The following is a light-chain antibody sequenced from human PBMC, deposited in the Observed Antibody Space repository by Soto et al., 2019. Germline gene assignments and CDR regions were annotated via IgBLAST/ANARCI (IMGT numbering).Light chain of an antibody. CDR3: QHYGKSMYT. CDR1: QSVTSTY. J-gene: IGKJ2*01. CDR2: GAS. Sequence: EIVLTQSPGTLSLSPGERATLSCRASQSVTSTYLAWYQQKPGQGPRLLIYGASSRATGIPDRFSDSGSGTDFTLTVSRLEPEDFAVYYCQHYGKSMYTFGQGTKLEIK. V-gene: IGKV3-20*01.